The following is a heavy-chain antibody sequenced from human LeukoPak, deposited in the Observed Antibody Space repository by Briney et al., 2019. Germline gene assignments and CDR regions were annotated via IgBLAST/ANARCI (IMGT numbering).Heavy chain of an antibody. CDR2: IYYSGST. Sequence: PSETLSPTCTVSGGSISSSSYYWGWIRQPPGKGLEWIGSIYYSGSTYYNPSLKSRVTISVDTSKNQFSLKLSSVTAADTAVYYCARHVCPDTAMVICPYYYYYMDVWGKGTTVTVSS. CDR1: GGSISSSSYY. V-gene: IGHV4-39*01. CDR3: ARHVCPDTAMVICPYYYYYMDV. J-gene: IGHJ6*03. D-gene: IGHD5-18*01.